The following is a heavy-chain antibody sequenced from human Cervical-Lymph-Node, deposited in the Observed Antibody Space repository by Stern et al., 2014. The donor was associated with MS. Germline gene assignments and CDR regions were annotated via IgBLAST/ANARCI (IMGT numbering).Heavy chain of an antibody. V-gene: IGHV4-59*02. CDR1: GGAGSDYY. Sequence: KESGPGLVKPSETLSLTCTVSGGAGSDYYWTWIRQRPGKGLEWIGYISDTGTTNYNPSLHSRVTITLDTSQNQVSLRLRSVTAADTAVYYCARDPSTTASDWFFDLWGRGSLVTVSS. CDR2: ISDTGTT. CDR3: ARDPSTTASDWFFDL. J-gene: IGHJ2*01. D-gene: IGHD2-21*02.